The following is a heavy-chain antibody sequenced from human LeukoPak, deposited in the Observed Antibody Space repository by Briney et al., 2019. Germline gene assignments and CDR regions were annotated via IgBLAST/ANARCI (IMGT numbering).Heavy chain of an antibody. D-gene: IGHD3-22*01. CDR1: GFTLSDYY. V-gene: IGHV3-11*03. CDR2: INSSGSNT. J-gene: IGHJ4*02. CDR3: ARFYYDSGGYYPGSFDY. Sequence: GESLRLSCATSGFTLSDYYMSWIRQAPGKGLEWVSDINSSGSNTKYADSVKGRFTIARDNAKNSLYLQMNSLRAEDTAVYYCARFYYDSGGYYPGSFDYWGQGTLVTVSS.